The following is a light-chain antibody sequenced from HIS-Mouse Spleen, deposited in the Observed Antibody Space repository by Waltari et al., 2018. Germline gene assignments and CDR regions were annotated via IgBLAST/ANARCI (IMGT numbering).Light chain of an antibody. CDR2: KDI. Sequence: SYELTQPPSVSVSPGQTARITCSGDALPKQYAYWYQQKPCQAPVLVIYKDIERPSGIPERFSGSSSGTTVTLTISGVQAEDEADYYCQSADSSGTYVVFGGGTKLTVL. J-gene: IGLJ2*01. CDR3: QSADSSGTYVV. CDR1: ALPKQY. V-gene: IGLV3-25*03.